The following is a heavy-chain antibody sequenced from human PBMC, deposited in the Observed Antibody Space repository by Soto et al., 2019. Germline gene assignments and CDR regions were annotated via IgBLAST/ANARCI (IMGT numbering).Heavy chain of an antibody. CDR1: GGSFSGHY. D-gene: IGHD3-10*01. CDR2: IDESGRT. CDR3: AIWPGDLYNWFDS. V-gene: IGHV4-34*01. J-gene: IGHJ5*01. Sequence: SETLSLTCAVYGGSFSGHYWNWLRQPPGKGLEWIGEIDESGRTKYNPSLKSRVTISVDTSKKQFSLKLSSVTAADTAVYYCAIWPGDLYNWFDSWGQGTLVTVSS.